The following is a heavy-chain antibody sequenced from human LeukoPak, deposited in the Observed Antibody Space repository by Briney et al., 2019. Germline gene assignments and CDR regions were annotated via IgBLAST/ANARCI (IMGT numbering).Heavy chain of an antibody. Sequence: SGPTLVNPTQTLTLTCTFSGFSLSTSGVGVGWIRQPPGKALEWLALIYWDDHKRYSPSLKSRLTITKDTSKNQVVLRMTNMDPVDTATYYCAHYGDYRFMYYFDHWGQGTLVTVSS. CDR3: AHYGDYRFMYYFDH. CDR1: GFSLSTSGVG. J-gene: IGHJ4*02. CDR2: IYWDDHK. D-gene: IGHD4-17*01. V-gene: IGHV2-5*02.